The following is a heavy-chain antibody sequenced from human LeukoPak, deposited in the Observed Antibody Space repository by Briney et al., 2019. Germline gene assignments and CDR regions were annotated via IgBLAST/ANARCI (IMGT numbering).Heavy chain of an antibody. J-gene: IGHJ3*02. CDR2: ISGSGGST. CDR3: AKATRRISDAFAI. V-gene: IGHV3-23*01. D-gene: IGHD2-15*01. CDR1: GFTFSSYA. Sequence: PGGSLRLSCAAYGFTFSSYAKSWVRQAPGKGLEWVSAISGSGGSTYYADSVKGRFTISRDNSKNTLYLQMNSLRAEDTAVYYCAKATRRISDAFAIWGQRTMVTVSS.